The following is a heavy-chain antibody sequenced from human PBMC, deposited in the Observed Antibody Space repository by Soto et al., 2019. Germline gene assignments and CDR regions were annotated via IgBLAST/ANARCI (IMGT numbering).Heavy chain of an antibody. D-gene: IGHD5-12*01. CDR2: INHSGST. Sequence: SETLSLTCAVYGGSFSGYYWSWIRRPPGKGLEWIGEINHSGSTNYNPSLKSRVTISVDTSKNQFSLKLSSVTAADTAVYYCARGPGVDGYDFNWFDPWGQGTLVTVSS. J-gene: IGHJ5*02. CDR3: ARGPGVDGYDFNWFDP. CDR1: GGSFSGYY. V-gene: IGHV4-34*01.